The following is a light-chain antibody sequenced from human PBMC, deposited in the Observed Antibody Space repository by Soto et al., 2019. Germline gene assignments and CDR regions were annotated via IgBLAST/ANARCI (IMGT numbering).Light chain of an antibody. V-gene: IGKV3-15*01. CDR3: QQYNSWPQ. Sequence: VMTQSPLSLPVTLGQPAAISCMASQSVSNNYLAWYQQVPGQSPRLLIFGASSRAAGVPARFSGSGSGTDFTLTITNLQSEDFAVYYCQQYNSWPQFGQGTRLEIK. CDR1: QSVSNN. CDR2: GAS. J-gene: IGKJ5*01.